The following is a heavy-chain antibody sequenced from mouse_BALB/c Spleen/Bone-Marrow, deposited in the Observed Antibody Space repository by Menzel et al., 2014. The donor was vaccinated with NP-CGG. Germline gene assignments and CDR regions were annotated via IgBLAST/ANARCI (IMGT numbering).Heavy chain of an antibody. V-gene: IGHV4-1*02. CDR3: ARNDGYSFAY. CDR1: GFDFSGYW. CDR2: INPDSSTT. J-gene: IGHJ3*01. D-gene: IGHD2-3*01. Sequence: EVQGVESGGGLVQPGGSLKLSCAASGFDFSGYWLSWVRQAPGKGLEWIGEINPDSSTTNYTPSLKDKFIISRDNAKNTLYLQMSKVRSEDTAHYYCARNDGYSFAYWGQGTLVTVSA.